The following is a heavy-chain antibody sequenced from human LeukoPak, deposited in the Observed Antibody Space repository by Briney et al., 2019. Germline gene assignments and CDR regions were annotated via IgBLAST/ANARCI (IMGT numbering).Heavy chain of an antibody. V-gene: IGHV4-59*01. D-gene: IGHD6-25*01. J-gene: IGHJ4*02. CDR3: ARGRGIAAAY. CDR2: IYYSGST. CDR1: GGSISSYY. Sequence: SETLSLTCTVSGGSISSYYWSWIRQPPEKGLEWIGYIYYSGSTNYNPSLKSRVTISVDTSKNQFSLKLSSVTAADTAVYYCARGRGIAAAYWGQGTLVTVSS.